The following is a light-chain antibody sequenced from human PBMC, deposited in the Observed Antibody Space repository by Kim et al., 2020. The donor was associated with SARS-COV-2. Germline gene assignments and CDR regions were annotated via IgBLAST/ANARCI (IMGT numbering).Light chain of an antibody. CDR2: GKN. CDR1: SLRRYY. J-gene: IGLJ1*01. CDR3: NSRDLIGDHYV. Sequence: SSELTQDPAVSVALGQTVTITCQGDSLRRYYASWYQQKPGQAPVLATFGKNKRPSGIPDRFSDSTSGNTASLTITGAQAEDEADYYCNSRDLIGDHYVFG. V-gene: IGLV3-19*01.